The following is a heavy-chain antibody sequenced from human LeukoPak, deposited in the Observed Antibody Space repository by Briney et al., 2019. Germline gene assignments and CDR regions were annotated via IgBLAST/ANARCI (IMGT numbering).Heavy chain of an antibody. CDR1: GGSFSGYY. V-gene: IGHV4-34*01. D-gene: IGHD4-17*01. CDR2: INHSGST. Sequence: KSSETLSLTCAVYGGSFSGYYWSWIRQPPGKGLEWIGEINHSGSTNYNPSLKSRVTISVDTSKNQFSLKLSSVTAADTAVYYCXRGYGDYVAYFDYWGQGTLVTVSS. CDR3: XRGYGDYVAYFDY. J-gene: IGHJ4*02.